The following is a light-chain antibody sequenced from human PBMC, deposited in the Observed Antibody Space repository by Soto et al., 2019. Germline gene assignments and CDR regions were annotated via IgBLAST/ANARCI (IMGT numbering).Light chain of an antibody. V-gene: IGKV1D-16*01. CDR3: QQYSTYSWT. CDR2: AAS. Sequence: DIQMTQSPSSVSASVGDRFTITCRASQGITNWLAWYQQKPGKAPKLLIYAASSLQSGVPSRFSGSASGTEFTLTISSLQPDDFATYFCQQYSTYSWTFGQGTKVDIK. CDR1: QGITNW. J-gene: IGKJ1*01.